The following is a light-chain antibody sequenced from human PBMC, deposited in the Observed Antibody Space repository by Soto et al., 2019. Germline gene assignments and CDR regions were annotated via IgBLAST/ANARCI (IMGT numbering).Light chain of an antibody. CDR1: SSNIGSNY. CDR3: AAWNDNPNGPGYV. J-gene: IGLJ1*01. CDR2: SDD. Sequence: QSVLTQPPSASGTPGQRVTISCFGSSSNIGSNYVNWYQHLPGTAPKLLIYSDDQRPSGVPDRFSGSKSGTSASLAISGLQSEDEADYFCAAWNDNPNGPGYVFGTGTKVTVL. V-gene: IGLV1-44*01.